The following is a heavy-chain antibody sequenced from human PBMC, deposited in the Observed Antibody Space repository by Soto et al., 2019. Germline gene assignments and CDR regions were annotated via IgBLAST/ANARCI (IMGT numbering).Heavy chain of an antibody. J-gene: IGHJ4*02. D-gene: IGHD3-22*01. CDR1: GFTFSSYE. Sequence: GGSLRLSCAASGFTFSSYEMNCVRQAPGKGLEWFSYISSSGSTIYYADSVKGRFTISRDNAKNSLYLQMNSLRAEDTAVYYCAREEDNYYDSSGCFDYWGQGTLVTVSS. V-gene: IGHV3-48*03. CDR3: AREEDNYYDSSGCFDY. CDR2: ISSSGSTI.